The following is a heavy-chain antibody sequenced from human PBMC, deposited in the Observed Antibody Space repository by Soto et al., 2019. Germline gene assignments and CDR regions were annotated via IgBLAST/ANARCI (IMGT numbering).Heavy chain of an antibody. J-gene: IGHJ4*02. CDR1: GGSISSGGYY. CDR3: ARVSMRVVVEIDY. D-gene: IGHD3-22*01. CDR2: IYYSGST. Sequence: QVQLQESGPGLVKPSQTLSLTCTVSGGSISSGGYYWSWIRQHPGKGLEWIGYIYYSGSTYYNPSLKSRVTIAVDTSKNQCSLKLSSVTAADTAVYYCARVSMRVVVEIDYWGQGTLVTVSS. V-gene: IGHV4-31*03.